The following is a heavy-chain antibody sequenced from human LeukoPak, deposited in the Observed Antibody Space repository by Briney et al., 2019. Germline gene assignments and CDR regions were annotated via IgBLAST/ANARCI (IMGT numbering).Heavy chain of an antibody. D-gene: IGHD1-26*01. CDR2: IYSTRST. CDR3: ARHESAVGALFH. Sequence: SETLSLTCAVSGGTISRYYWSWIRQSPGKGLEWIGYIYSTRSTNSSPSLKSRVSISVDTSKNQFSLNMRSVTAADTAVYYCARHESAVGALFHWGQGVLVTVSS. CDR1: GGTISRYY. V-gene: IGHV4-59*08. J-gene: IGHJ4*02.